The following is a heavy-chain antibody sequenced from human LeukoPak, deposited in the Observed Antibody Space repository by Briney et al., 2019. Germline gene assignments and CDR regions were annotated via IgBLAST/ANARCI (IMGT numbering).Heavy chain of an antibody. V-gene: IGHV3-13*01. Sequence: PGGSLRLSCAASGFTFSSYDMHWVRQATGKGLEWVSAIGTAGDTYYPGSVKGRFTISRENAKNSLYLQMTSLRAGDTAVYYCARGAYYYGMDVWGQGTTVTVSS. CDR3: ARGAYYYGMDV. CDR2: IGTAGDT. CDR1: GFTFSSYD. J-gene: IGHJ6*02.